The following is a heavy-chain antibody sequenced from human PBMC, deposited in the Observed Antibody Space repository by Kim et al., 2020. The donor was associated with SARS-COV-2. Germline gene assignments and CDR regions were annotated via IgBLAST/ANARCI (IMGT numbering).Heavy chain of an antibody. D-gene: IGHD3-10*01. Sequence: ASVKVSCKASGYTFTGYYMHWVRQAPGQGLEWMGWINPNSGGTNYAQKFQGWVTMTRDTSISTAYMELSRLRSDDTAVYYCARAPGFGELYYYYYYFDYWGQGTLVTVSS. J-gene: IGHJ4*02. CDR2: INPNSGGT. CDR3: ARAPGFGELYYYYYYFDY. V-gene: IGHV1-2*04. CDR1: GYTFTGYY.